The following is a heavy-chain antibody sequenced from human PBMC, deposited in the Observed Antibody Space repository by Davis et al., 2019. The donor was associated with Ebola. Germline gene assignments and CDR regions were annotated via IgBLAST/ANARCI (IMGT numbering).Heavy chain of an antibody. D-gene: IGHD6-13*01. CDR3: ARSSYSWYFSGMDV. CDR1: GYTFTNYA. Sequence: AASVKVSCKASGYTFTNYAMNWVRQAPGQGLEWMGWINTETGNPTYAQGFTGRFVLSLDTSVRTANLQISSLKAEDSAIYYCARSSYSWYFSGMDVWGKGTTVTVSS. CDR2: INTETGNP. J-gene: IGHJ6*04. V-gene: IGHV7-4-1*02.